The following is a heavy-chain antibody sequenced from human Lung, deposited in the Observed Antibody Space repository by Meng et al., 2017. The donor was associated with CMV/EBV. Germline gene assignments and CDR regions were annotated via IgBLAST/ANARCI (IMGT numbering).Heavy chain of an antibody. V-gene: IGHV1-46*01. CDR3: ARVIGQFSGPDFWSGYFDY. D-gene: IGHD3-3*01. CDR1: FTGQS. CDR2: VNPSGGST. Sequence: FTGQSLYWLRQARGRGLEWVGMVNPSGGSTSYAPKFQGRVTVTSDTSTSTVYMELSSLRSEDTAVFYCARVIGQFSGPDFWSGYFDYWGQGTLVTVSS. J-gene: IGHJ4*02.